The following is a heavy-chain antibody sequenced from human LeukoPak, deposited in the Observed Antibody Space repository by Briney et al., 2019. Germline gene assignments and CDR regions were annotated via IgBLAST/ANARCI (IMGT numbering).Heavy chain of an antibody. V-gene: IGHV3-30-3*01. CDR2: ISYDGSNK. CDR3: ASLFPATGSGFDY. Sequence: GGSLRLSCAASGFTFSSYAMHWVRQAPGKGLEWVVVISYDGSNKYYADSVKGRFTISRDNSKNTLYLQMNSLRAEDTAVYYCASLFPATGSGFDYWGQGTLVTVSS. CDR1: GFTFSSYA. D-gene: IGHD6-19*01. J-gene: IGHJ4*02.